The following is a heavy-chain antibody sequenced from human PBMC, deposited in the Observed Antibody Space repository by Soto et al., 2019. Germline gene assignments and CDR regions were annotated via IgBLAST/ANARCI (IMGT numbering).Heavy chain of an antibody. CDR2: IYYSGST. J-gene: IGHJ4*02. CDR3: AAEGHTAKGPFDY. CDR1: GGSISSGGYY. V-gene: IGHV4-31*03. D-gene: IGHD5-18*01. Sequence: SETLSLTGTVSGGSISSGGYYWSWIRQHPGKGLEWIGYIYYSGSTYYNPSLKSRVTISVDTSKNQFSLKLSSVTAANTAVYYCAAEGHTAKGPFDYWGQGTLVTVSS.